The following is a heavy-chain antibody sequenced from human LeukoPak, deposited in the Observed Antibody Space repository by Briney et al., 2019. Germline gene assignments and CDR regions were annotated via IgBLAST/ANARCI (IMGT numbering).Heavy chain of an antibody. CDR2: IRYDGSNK. D-gene: IGHD3-9*01. Sequence: PGGSLRLSCAASGFTFSSYGIHWVRQAPGKGLEWVAFIRYDGSNKYHADSVKGRFTISRDNSKNTVYLQMNSLRAEDTAVYFCARVRYFDWLGPFDYWGQGTLVTVSS. CDR3: ARVRYFDWLGPFDY. J-gene: IGHJ4*02. CDR1: GFTFSSYG. V-gene: IGHV3-30*02.